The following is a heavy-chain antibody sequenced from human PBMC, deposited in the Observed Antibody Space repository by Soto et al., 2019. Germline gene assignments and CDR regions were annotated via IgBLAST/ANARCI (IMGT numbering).Heavy chain of an antibody. CDR2: ISGRGDTT. CDR3: AKEGYDVLTGYFDAFDV. V-gene: IGHV3-23*01. D-gene: IGHD3-9*01. J-gene: IGHJ3*01. CDR1: GLIFRSYG. Sequence: GGSLRLSCTVSGLIFRSYGMHWVRQAPGKGLEWVSFISGRGDTTYYADSVKGRFTISREDSKNTLYLQMSRLRADDMAVYYCAKEGYDVLTGYFDAFDVWGQGTMVTVSS.